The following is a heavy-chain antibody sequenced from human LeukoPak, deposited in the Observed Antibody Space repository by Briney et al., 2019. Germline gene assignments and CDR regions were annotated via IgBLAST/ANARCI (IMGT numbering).Heavy chain of an antibody. CDR3: VKAGYYDSSGYYYYLDY. V-gene: IGHV3-30*18. CDR1: GFSFSSCG. J-gene: IGHJ4*02. Sequence: GGSLRLSCVASGFSFSSCGMHWVRQTPDKGLEWVAAIAKDGTDIHYVDSVKGRFTISRDNSRNTLYLQMFSLRTEDTAVYYCVKAGYYDSSGYYYYLDYWGQGTLVSVSS. CDR2: IAKDGTDI. D-gene: IGHD3-22*01.